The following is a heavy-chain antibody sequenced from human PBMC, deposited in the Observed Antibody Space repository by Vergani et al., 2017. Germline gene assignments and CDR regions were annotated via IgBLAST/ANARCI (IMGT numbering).Heavy chain of an antibody. J-gene: IGHJ4*02. Sequence: QVQLVQSGAEVKKPGSSVKVSCKASGGTFSSYAISWVRQAPGQGLEWMGGIIPIFGTANYAQKFQGRVTITADESTSTAYMELSSLRSEDTAVYYCARDNVDTAMVRFYYFDYWGQGTLVTVSS. D-gene: IGHD5-18*01. V-gene: IGHV1-69*01. CDR1: GGTFSSYA. CDR2: IIPIFGTA. CDR3: ARDNVDTAMVRFYYFDY.